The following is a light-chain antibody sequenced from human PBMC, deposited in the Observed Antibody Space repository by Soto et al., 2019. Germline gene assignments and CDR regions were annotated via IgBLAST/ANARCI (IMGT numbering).Light chain of an antibody. V-gene: IGKV3-15*01. CDR2: GAS. CDR3: QQYNNWPSIT. J-gene: IGKJ5*01. Sequence: EIAMTQSPATLSVSPGERATLSCRASQSVSSTLAWYQQKPGQAPRLLIYGASTRATGVPARFSGSGSGTEFTLTISSLQSEDFAVYYCQQYNNWPSITFGQGTRLEIK. CDR1: QSVSST.